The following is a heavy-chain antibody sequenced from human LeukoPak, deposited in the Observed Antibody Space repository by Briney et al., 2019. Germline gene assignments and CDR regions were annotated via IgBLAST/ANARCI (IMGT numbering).Heavy chain of an antibody. CDR2: ITGSGGST. CDR1: GFTFSNYA. J-gene: IGHJ4*02. Sequence: GASLRLSCAASGFTFSNYAVSWVRQAPGKGLEWVSAITGSGGSTYYANSVEGRLTISRDNSKNTLYLQMNSLRAEDTAIYSCAKWGDYDVFTGYYDADYWGQGTLVTVSS. D-gene: IGHD3-9*01. V-gene: IGHV3-23*01. CDR3: AKWGDYDVFTGYYDADY.